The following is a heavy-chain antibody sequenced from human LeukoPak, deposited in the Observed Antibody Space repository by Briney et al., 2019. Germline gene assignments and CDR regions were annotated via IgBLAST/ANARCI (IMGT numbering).Heavy chain of an antibody. CDR1: GFTFSSYA. V-gene: IGHV3-30-3*01. Sequence: GGSLRLSCAASGFTFSSYAMHWVRQAPGKGLEWVAVISYDGSNKYYAASVKGLFTISRDNSKNTLYLQMNSLRAEDTAVYYCAREFAGGWYYFDYWGQGTLVTVSS. J-gene: IGHJ4*02. CDR3: AREFAGGWYYFDY. D-gene: IGHD4-23*01. CDR2: ISYDGSNK.